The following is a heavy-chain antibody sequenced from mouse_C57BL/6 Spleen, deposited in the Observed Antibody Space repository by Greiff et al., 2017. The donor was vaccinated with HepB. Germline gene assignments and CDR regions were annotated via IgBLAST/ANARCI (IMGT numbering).Heavy chain of an antibody. CDR2: ISDGGSYT. D-gene: IGHD3-2*02. Sequence: EVMLVESGGGLVKPGGSLKLSCAASGFTFSSYAMSWVRQTPEKRLEWVATISDGGSYTYYPDNVKGRFTISRDNAKNNLYLQMSHLKSEDTAMYYCARDGAQATFDYWGQGTTLTVSS. J-gene: IGHJ2*01. CDR1: GFTFSSYA. V-gene: IGHV5-4*03. CDR3: ARDGAQATFDY.